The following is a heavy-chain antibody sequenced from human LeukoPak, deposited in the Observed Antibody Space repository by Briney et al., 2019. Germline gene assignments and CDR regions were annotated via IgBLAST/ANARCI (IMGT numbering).Heavy chain of an antibody. CDR1: GFTFSSYS. D-gene: IGHD3-3*01. V-gene: IGHV3-48*02. J-gene: IGHJ3*02. CDR3: ARDGHDLWSGYYTRAFDI. CDR2: ISSSSSTI. Sequence: HAGGSLRLSCAASGFTFSSYSMNWVRQAPGKGLEWVSYISSSSSTIYYADSVKGRFTISRDNAKNSLYLQMNSLRDEDTAVYYCARDGHDLWSGYYTRAFDIWGQGTMVTVSS.